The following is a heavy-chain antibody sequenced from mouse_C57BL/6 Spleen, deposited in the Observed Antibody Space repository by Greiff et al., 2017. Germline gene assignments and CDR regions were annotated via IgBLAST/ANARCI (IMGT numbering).Heavy chain of an antibody. J-gene: IGHJ3*01. CDR1: GYTFTSYW. CDR2: IYPSYSET. V-gene: IGHV1-61*01. Sequence: QVQLQQPGAELVRPGSSVKLSCKASGYTFTSYWMDWVKQRPGQGLEWIGNIYPSYSETYYNQKFKDKATLTVDKASSTAYIQLSSLTSEDSAVYYCARSYYGSNNFAYWGQGTLVTVSA. D-gene: IGHD1-1*01. CDR3: ARSYYGSNNFAY.